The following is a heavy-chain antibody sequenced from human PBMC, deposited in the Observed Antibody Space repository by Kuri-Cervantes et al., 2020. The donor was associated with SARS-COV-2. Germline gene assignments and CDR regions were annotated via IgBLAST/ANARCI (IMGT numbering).Heavy chain of an antibody. V-gene: IGHV6-1*01. D-gene: IGHD3-10*01. Sequence: LRLSCAISGDSVSSNTAAWNWIRQSPSRGLEWLGRTYYRSKWYKDYAVSVKSRITINPDTSKNQFSLHLNSVTPEDTAVYYCARVHPGPEFYYGMDVWGQGTTVTVSS. CDR3: ARVHPGPEFYYGMDV. CDR1: GDSVSSNTAA. J-gene: IGHJ6*02. CDR2: TYYRSKWYK.